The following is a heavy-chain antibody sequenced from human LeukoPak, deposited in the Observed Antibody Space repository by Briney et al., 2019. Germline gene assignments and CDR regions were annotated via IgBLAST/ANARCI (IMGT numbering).Heavy chain of an antibody. CDR2: IYYSRSP. Sequence: PSETLSLTCTVSGVSISSYYWSWIRQSPGKGLEWIGHIYYSRSPNYNPSLNSRVTISVDTSKNQFSLKLSSVTAADTAVYYCAMTFYGDGDYWGQGTLVTVSS. CDR1: GVSISSYY. D-gene: IGHD4-17*01. CDR3: AMTFYGDGDY. V-gene: IGHV4-59*08. J-gene: IGHJ4*02.